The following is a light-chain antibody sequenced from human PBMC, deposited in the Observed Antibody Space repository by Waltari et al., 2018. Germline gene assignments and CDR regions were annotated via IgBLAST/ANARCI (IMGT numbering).Light chain of an antibody. CDR1: QDISNY. J-gene: IGKJ3*01. V-gene: IGKV1-33*01. Sequence: DIQMTQSPSSLSASVGDRVTITCQASQDISNYLNWYQQKPGKAPKLLIYDASNLETVVPSRFIGSGSGTDFTFTISSLQPEDIATYYCQQYDNLPVFTFGPGTKVDIK. CDR2: DAS. CDR3: QQYDNLPVFT.